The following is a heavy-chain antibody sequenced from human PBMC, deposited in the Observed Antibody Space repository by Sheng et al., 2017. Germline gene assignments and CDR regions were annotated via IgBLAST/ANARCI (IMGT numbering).Heavy chain of an antibody. CDR2: ISAYNGNT. J-gene: IGHJ6*03. V-gene: IGHV1-18*01. CDR3: ARGDYYYYYYYMDV. Sequence: QVQLVQSGAEVKKPGASVKASCKASGYTFSNYGISWVRQAPGQGLEWMGWISAYNGNTHYAQKFQGRLTMTIDTSTSTAYMDLRSLRSDDTAVYYCARGDYYYYYYYMDVWGKGTTVTVSS. CDR1: GYTFSNYG.